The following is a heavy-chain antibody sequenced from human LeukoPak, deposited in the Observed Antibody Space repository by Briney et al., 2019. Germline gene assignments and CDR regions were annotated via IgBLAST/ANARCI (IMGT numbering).Heavy chain of an antibody. D-gene: IGHD7-27*01. J-gene: IGHJ3*02. CDR3: ARVLGSNWADAFDI. Sequence: GGSLRLSCAASGFTFSSYSMNWVRQAPGKGLEWVSSISGSSSYIYYADSVKGRFTISRDNAKNSLYLQMNSLRAEDTAVYYCARVLGSNWADAFDIWGQGTMVTVSS. CDR2: ISGSSSYI. CDR1: GFTFSSYS. V-gene: IGHV3-21*01.